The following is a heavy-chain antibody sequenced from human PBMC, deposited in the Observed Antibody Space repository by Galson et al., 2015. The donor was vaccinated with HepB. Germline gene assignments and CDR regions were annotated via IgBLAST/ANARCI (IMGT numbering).Heavy chain of an antibody. CDR3: AREAAADYYYGMDV. D-gene: IGHD6-13*01. V-gene: IGHV1-2*04. CDR1: GYTFTGYY. Sequence: SVKVSCKASGYTFTGYYMHWVRQAPGQGLEWMGWINPNSGGTNYAQKFQGWVTMTRDTSISTAYMELSRLRSDDTAVYYCAREAAADYYYGMDVWGQGTTVTVSS. J-gene: IGHJ6*02. CDR2: INPNSGGT.